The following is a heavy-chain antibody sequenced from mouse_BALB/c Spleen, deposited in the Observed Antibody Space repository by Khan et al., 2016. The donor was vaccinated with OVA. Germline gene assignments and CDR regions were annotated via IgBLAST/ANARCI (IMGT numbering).Heavy chain of an antibody. J-gene: IGHJ2*01. CDR1: GYTFTYYV. CDR2: IYPGSDNA. Sequence: QVQLQQSGPELVKPGASVKMSCKASGYTFTYYVITWVKQRTGQGLEWIGEIYPGSDNAYYNERFKGKATLTEDKSSNPTHMQLSSLTSEDSSVYFCARGDGYYVYFDYWGHGTTLTVSS. V-gene: IGHV1-81*01. D-gene: IGHD2-3*01. CDR3: ARGDGYYVYFDY.